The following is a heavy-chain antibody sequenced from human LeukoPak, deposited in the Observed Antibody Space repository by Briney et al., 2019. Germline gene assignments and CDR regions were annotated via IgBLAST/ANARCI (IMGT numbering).Heavy chain of an antibody. CDR2: IIPILGIA. Sequence: SVKVSCKASGGTFSSYAISWVRQAPGQGLEWMGRIIPILGIANYAQKSQGRVTITADKSTSTAYMELRSLRSDDTAVYYCARDPQDIVVVPAAVNAEYFQHWGQGTLVTVSS. V-gene: IGHV1-69*04. J-gene: IGHJ1*01. D-gene: IGHD2-2*01. CDR3: ARDPQDIVVVPAAVNAEYFQH. CDR1: GGTFSSYA.